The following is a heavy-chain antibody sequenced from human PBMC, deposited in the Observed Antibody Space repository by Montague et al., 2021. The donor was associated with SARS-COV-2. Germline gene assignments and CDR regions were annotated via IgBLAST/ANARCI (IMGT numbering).Heavy chain of an antibody. CDR3: ARSSILGAHRFDY. V-gene: IGHV4-4*02. Sequence: SETLSLTCAVSGGSISSSHWWSWVRQPPGKGLEWIGEIYHSGSTNYNPSLQSRFTISVDKSKNQFSLRLSSVTAADTAVYYCARSSILGAHRFDYWGQGTLVTVSS. CDR2: IYHSGST. J-gene: IGHJ4*02. D-gene: IGHD3-16*01. CDR1: GGSISSSHW.